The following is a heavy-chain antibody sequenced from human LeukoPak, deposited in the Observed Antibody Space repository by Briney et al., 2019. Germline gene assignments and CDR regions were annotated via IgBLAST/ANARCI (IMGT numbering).Heavy chain of an antibody. CDR3: ARLSPSSYSSSWYHRPHMDV. CDR2: INHSGST. V-gene: IGHV4-34*01. CDR1: GGSFSGYY. Sequence: SETLSLTCAVYGGSFSGYYWSWIRQPPGKGLEWIGEINHSGSTNYNPSLKSRVTISVDTSKNQFSLKLSSVTAADTAVYYCARLSPSSYSSSWYHRPHMDVWGKGTTVTISS. D-gene: IGHD6-13*01. J-gene: IGHJ6*03.